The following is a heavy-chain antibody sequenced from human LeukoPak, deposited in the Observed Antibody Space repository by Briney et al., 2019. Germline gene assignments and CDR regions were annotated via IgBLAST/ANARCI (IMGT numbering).Heavy chain of an antibody. D-gene: IGHD6-13*01. CDR1: GFPFSSFA. V-gene: IGHV3-23*01. J-gene: IGHJ4*02. CDR3: AKHRSGIAASGSNY. CDR2: NRGSGGDSGGST. Sequence: GPLGPSLATLGFPFSSFAMSWVRQAPGKGLGWVPMSVNRGSGGDSGGSTYYADSVKGRFTISRDDSNNTLYLQMNNLKVEDTAVYYCAKHRSGIAASGSNYWGQGTLVSVSS.